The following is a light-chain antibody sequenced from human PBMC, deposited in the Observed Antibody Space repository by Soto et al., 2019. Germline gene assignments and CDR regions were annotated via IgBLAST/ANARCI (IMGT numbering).Light chain of an antibody. J-gene: IGKJ1*01. CDR2: DAS. Sequence: EIVLTPSPGTLSLSLGERATLSCRASQSVRSSYLAWYQQKPGQAPRLLIYDASTRATGIPDRFSGSGSGTDFTLTISRLEPEDFAVYYCQQRSDWPWTFGQGTKVDIK. CDR3: QQRSDWPWT. CDR1: QSVRSSY. V-gene: IGKV3D-20*02.